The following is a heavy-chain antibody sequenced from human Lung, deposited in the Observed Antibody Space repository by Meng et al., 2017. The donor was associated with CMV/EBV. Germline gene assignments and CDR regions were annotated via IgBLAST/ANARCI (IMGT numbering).Heavy chain of an antibody. CDR1: GFTLSSYE. CDR3: ARDPGWDYSNQPTHYYGMDV. V-gene: IGHV3-48*03. Sequence: GGSLRLSCAASGFTLSSYEMNWVRQAPGKGLEWIAYIGDSGRTLYYADSVKGRFTISSDNAENSLYLQMKSLRVEDTALYYCARDPGWDYSNQPTHYYGMDVWGQGTXVTVSS. D-gene: IGHD4-11*01. J-gene: IGHJ6*02. CDR2: IGDSGRTL.